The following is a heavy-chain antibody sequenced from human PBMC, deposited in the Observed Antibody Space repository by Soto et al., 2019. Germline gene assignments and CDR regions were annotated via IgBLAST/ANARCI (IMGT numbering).Heavy chain of an antibody. Sequence: GGSLRLSCAASGFIVNSSYMSWVRQAPGKGLEWVSVLYSDGRTYYADSVKGRFTISRDNSKNTLYLQMNSLSAEDTAVYYCARCSGWYGQCYFDCWGQGTLVTVSS. CDR2: LYSDGRT. CDR1: GFIVNSSY. CDR3: ARCSGWYGQCYFDC. V-gene: IGHV3-53*01. D-gene: IGHD6-13*01. J-gene: IGHJ4*02.